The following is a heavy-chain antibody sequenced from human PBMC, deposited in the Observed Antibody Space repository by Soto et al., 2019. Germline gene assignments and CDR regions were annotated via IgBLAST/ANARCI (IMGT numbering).Heavy chain of an antibody. D-gene: IGHD5-18*01. Sequence: ESGPTLVNPPQTLTLNRTFSGFSLSPSGMCVSWIRQPPGKALEWLARIDWDDDKYYSTSLKTRLTISKDTSKNQVVLTMTNMDPADTATYYCAHRPRGFSYHFDYWGQGTLVTVSS. CDR1: GFSLSPSGMC. CDR3: AHRPRGFSYHFDY. V-gene: IGHV2-70*12. J-gene: IGHJ4*02. CDR2: IDWDDDK.